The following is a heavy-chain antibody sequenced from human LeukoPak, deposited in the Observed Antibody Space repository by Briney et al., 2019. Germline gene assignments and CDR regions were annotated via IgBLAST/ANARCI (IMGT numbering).Heavy chain of an antibody. V-gene: IGHV4-39*01. J-gene: IGHJ4*02. D-gene: IGHD6-19*01. CDR2: IYYSGST. CDR3: ARQQYSSGRTHFFDY. CDR1: GGSISSSSYY. Sequence: PSETLSLTCTVSGGSISSSSYYWGWIRQPPGKGLEWIGSIYYSGSTYYNPSLKSRVTISVDTSKNQFSLKLSSVTAADTAVYYCARQQYSSGRTHFFDYWGQGPLVTVSS.